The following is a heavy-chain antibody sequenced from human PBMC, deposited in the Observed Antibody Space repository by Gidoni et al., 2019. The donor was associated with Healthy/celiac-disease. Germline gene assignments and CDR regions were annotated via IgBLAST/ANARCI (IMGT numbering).Heavy chain of an antibody. CDR1: GCSLSSGDYY. Sequence: QVQLQESGPGLVKPSQTLSLTCTFSGCSLSSGDYYWSWIRQPPGKGLEWIGYIYYSGSTYYNPSLKSRVTISVDTSKNQFSLKLSSVTAADTAVYYCARDPLRYFDWPAWGQGTLVTVSS. J-gene: IGHJ5*02. V-gene: IGHV4-30-4*01. D-gene: IGHD3-9*01. CDR2: IYYSGST. CDR3: ARDPLRYFDWPA.